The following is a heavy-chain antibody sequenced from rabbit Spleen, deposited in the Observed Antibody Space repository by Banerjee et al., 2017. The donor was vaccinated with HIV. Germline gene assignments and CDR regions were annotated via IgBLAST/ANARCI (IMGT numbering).Heavy chain of an antibody. CDR2: INAATGKP. CDR1: GFSFGDRDV. CDR3: ARGTGIL. J-gene: IGHJ4*01. Sequence: EQLEESGGGLVKPEGSLTLTCKASGFSFGDRDVMCWVRQAPGKGLEWIACINAATGKPVYATWAKGRFTISSDNAQNTLLLQLNSLTAADTATYFCARGTGILWGPGTLVTVS. V-gene: IGHV1S45*01.